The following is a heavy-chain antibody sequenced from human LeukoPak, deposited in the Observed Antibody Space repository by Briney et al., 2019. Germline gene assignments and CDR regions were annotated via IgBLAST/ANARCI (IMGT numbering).Heavy chain of an antibody. V-gene: IGHV3-74*01. CDR2: INSDESSI. CDR1: GFSLSSYW. D-gene: IGHD3-10*01. J-gene: IGHJ5*02. Sequence: GGSLRLSCAASGFSLSSYWMHWVRQGPGQGLVWVSRINSDESSISYADSVKGRFSISRDNAKNTLYLQMNSVRAEDTAVYYCARGYGDWFDPWGQGTLVTVSS. CDR3: ARGYGDWFDP.